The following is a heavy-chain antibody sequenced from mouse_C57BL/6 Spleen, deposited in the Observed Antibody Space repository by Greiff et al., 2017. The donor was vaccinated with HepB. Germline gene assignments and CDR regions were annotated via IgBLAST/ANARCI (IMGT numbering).Heavy chain of an antibody. J-gene: IGHJ3*01. Sequence: EVQLQQSGPVLVKPGASVKMSCKASGYTFTDSSMNWVKQSHGKSLEWIGVINPYNGGTSYNQKFKGKATLTVDKSSSTAYMELNSLTSEDSAVYYCATYDRQAWFAYWGQGTLVTVSA. CDR1: GYTFTDSS. V-gene: IGHV1-19*01. D-gene: IGHD2-3*01. CDR3: ATYDRQAWFAY. CDR2: INPYNGGT.